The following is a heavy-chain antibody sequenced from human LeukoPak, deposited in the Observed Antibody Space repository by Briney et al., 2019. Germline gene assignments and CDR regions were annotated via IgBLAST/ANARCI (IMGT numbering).Heavy chain of an antibody. CDR1: GYTFTSYD. CDR3: ARERWATFDY. D-gene: IGHD1-1*01. V-gene: IGHV1-2*06. Sequence: ASVKVSCKASGYTFTSYDINWVRQATGQGLEWMGRINPNSGGTNYAQKFQGRVTMTRDTSISTAYMELSRLRSDDTAVYYCARERWATFDYWGHGTLVTVSS. CDR2: INPNSGGT. J-gene: IGHJ4*01.